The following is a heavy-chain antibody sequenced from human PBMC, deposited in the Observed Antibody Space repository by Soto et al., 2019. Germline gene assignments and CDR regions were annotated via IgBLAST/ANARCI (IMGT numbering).Heavy chain of an antibody. CDR3: AKDLSPGIAVAVYYYYYGMDV. CDR1: GFTFSSYG. CDR2: ISYDGSNK. V-gene: IGHV3-30*18. J-gene: IGHJ6*02. D-gene: IGHD6-19*01. Sequence: GGSLRLSCAASGFTFSSYGMHWVRQAPGKGLEWVAVISYDGSNKYYADSVKGRFTISRDNSKNTLYLQMNSLRAEDTAVYYCAKDLSPGIAVAVYYYYYGMDVWGQGTTVTVSS.